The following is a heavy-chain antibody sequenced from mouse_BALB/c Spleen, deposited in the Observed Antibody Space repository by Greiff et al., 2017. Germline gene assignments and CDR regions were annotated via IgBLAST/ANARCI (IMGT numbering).Heavy chain of an antibody. CDR1: GFNIKDTY. D-gene: IGHD2-4*01. J-gene: IGHJ3*01. CDR2: IDPANGNT. CDR3: AYYDLGAY. Sequence: EVKLQESGAELVKPGASVKLSCTASGFNIKDTYMHWVKQRPEQGLEWIGRIDPANGNTKYDPKFQGKATITADTSSNTAYLQLSSLTSEDTAVYYCAYYDLGAYWGQGTLVTVSA. V-gene: IGHV14-3*02.